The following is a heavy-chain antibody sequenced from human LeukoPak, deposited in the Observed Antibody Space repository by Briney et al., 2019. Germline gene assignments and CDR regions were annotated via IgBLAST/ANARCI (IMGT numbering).Heavy chain of an antibody. CDR1: GFTFSSYS. V-gene: IGHV3-48*01. D-gene: IGHD6-19*01. CDR2: ISSSSSTI. J-gene: IGHJ6*03. Sequence: GGSLRLSCAASGFTFSSYSMNWVRQAPGKGLEWVSYISSSSSTIYYADSVKGRFTIPRDNAKKSLYLQMNSLRAEDTAVYYGARAQPQWLVYYYYYMDVWGKGTTVTVSS. CDR3: ARAQPQWLVYYYYYMDV.